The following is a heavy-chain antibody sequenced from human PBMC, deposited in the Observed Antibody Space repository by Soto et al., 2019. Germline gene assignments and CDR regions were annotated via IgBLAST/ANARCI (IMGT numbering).Heavy chain of an antibody. D-gene: IGHD6-13*01. CDR2: TYYSAGT. CDR1: GGSVGSSSYY. J-gene: IGHJ4*02. Sequence: SETLSLTCNVSGGSVGSSSYYWGWIRQAPGKGLEWIVSTYYSAGTYYNPSLKSRVTTSMDASKNQFSLTVTSVTAADTAIYYCARHASRGYSSSWYFEDWGQGTPVTVSS. V-gene: IGHV4-39*01. CDR3: ARHASRGYSSSWYFED.